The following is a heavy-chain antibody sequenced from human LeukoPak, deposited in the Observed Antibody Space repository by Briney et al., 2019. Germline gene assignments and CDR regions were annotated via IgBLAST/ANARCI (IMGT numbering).Heavy chain of an antibody. CDR3: ARVHYDSSVDY. V-gene: IGHV4-39*01. CDR1: GGSISSSSYY. Sequence: SETLSLTCTVSGGSISSSSYYWGWIRQPPGKGLEWIGSIYYSGSTYYNPSLKSRVTISVDTSKNQFSLKLSSVTAADTAVYYCARVHYDSSVDYWGQGTLVTVSS. D-gene: IGHD3-22*01. J-gene: IGHJ4*02. CDR2: IYYSGST.